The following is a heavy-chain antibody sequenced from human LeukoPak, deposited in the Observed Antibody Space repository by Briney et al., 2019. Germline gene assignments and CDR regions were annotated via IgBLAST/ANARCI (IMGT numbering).Heavy chain of an antibody. CDR3: ARDGFYYDSSGYTDAFDI. Sequence: GGSLRRSCAASGFTFSSYSMNWVRQAPGKGLECVSSISSSSSYIYYADSVKGRFTISRDNAKNSLYLQMNSLRAEDTAVYYCARDGFYYDSSGYTDAFDIWGQGTMVTVSS. CDR2: ISSSSSYI. V-gene: IGHV3-21*01. D-gene: IGHD3-22*01. CDR1: GFTFSSYS. J-gene: IGHJ3*02.